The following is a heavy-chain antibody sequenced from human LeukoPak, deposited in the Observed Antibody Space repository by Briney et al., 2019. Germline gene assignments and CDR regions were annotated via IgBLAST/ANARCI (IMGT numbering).Heavy chain of an antibody. CDR3: ARGSGGYNSWWGS. J-gene: IGHJ4*02. CDR2: INHSGST. V-gene: IGHV4-34*01. Sequence: SETLSLTCAVYGGSFSGYYWSWIRQPPEKGLEWIGEINHSGSTNYNPSLKSRVTISVDTSKNQFSLKLSSVTAADTAVYYCARGSGGYNSWWGSWGQGTLVTVSS. D-gene: IGHD5-24*01. CDR1: GGSFSGYY.